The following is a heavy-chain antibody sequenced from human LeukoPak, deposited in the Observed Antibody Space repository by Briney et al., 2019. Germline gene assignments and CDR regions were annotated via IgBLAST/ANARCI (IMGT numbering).Heavy chain of an antibody. CDR1: GYTLTELS. V-gene: IGHV1-24*01. CDR3: ATDSYDSSGYWIY. Sequence: ASVKVSCKVSGYTLTELSMHWVRQAPGKGREWMGGFDPEDGETIYAQKFQGRVTMTEDTSTDTAYMELSSLRSEDTAVYYCATDSYDSSGYWIYWGQGTLVTVSS. J-gene: IGHJ4*02. D-gene: IGHD3-22*01. CDR2: FDPEDGET.